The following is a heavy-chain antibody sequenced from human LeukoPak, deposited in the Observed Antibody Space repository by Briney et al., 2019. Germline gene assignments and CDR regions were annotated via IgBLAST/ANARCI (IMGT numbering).Heavy chain of an antibody. CDR1: GGTFSSYA. CDR3: ARGLRQLVPYYYYVMDV. CDR2: IIPIFGTA. Sequence: SVTVSCKASGGTFSSYAISWVRQAPGQGLEWMGGIIPIFGTANYAQKFRGRVTITADESTSTAYMELSSLRSEDTAVYYCARGLRQLVPYYYYVMDVWGQGTTVTVSS. J-gene: IGHJ6*02. V-gene: IGHV1-69*01. D-gene: IGHD6-6*01.